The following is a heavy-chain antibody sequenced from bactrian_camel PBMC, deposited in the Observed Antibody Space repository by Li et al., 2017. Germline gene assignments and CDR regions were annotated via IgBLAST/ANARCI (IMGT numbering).Heavy chain of an antibody. D-gene: IGHD3*01. J-gene: IGHJ6*01. CDR2: IDEEDGST. Sequence: HVQLVESGGGLVQTGGSLRLSCVVSGYNRLKHCMGCLRQAPTKEREGVAAIDEEDGSTSYADSVKGRFTISKDNAKNTLYLQMNSLKPVDTAMYYCAAFPRTVSGYDCAYANTLDAKNIDSASWGQGTQVTVS. V-gene: IGHV3S26*01. CDR3: AAFPRTVSGYDCAYANTLDAKNIDSAS. CDR1: GYNRLKHC.